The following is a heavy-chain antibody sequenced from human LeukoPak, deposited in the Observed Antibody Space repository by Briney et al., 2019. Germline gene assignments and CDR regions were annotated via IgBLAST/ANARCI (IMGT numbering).Heavy chain of an antibody. J-gene: IGHJ4*02. CDR2: IYYTGST. V-gene: IGHV4-30-4*01. CDR1: GGSISSGDYY. CDR3: ARDKGGDDYGDQSPDY. D-gene: IGHD4-17*01. Sequence: SETLSLTCTVSGGSISSGDYYWTWIRQPPGKGLEWIAYIYYTGSTYYNPSLKSRVTISIDTSKNQFSLKMTSLTAADTAVYYCARDKGGDDYGDQSPDYWGQGTLVTVSS.